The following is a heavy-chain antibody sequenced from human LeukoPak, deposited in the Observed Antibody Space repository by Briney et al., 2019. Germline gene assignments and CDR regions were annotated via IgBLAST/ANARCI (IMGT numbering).Heavy chain of an antibody. CDR1: GYTFTGYY. CDR3: ARAYCGDDCYFLF. V-gene: IGHV1-2*02. J-gene: IGHJ4*02. CDR2: INPNSGGT. Sequence: ASVKVSCKTSGYTFTGYYMHWVRQAPGQGLEWMGWINPNSGGTNYAQEFQGRVTMTRDTSISTAYMELSRLRSDDTAVYYCARAYCGDDCYFLFWGQGTLVTVSS. D-gene: IGHD2-21*02.